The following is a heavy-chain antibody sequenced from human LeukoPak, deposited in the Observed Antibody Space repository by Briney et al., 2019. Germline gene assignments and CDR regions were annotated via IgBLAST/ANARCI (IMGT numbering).Heavy chain of an antibody. CDR3: ARVSWNDVLSTAFDI. J-gene: IGHJ3*02. Sequence: GGSLRLSCAASGFTFSSYSMNWVRQAPGKGLEWVSYISSSSSTIYYADSVKGRFTISRDNAKNSLYLQMNSLRAEDTAVYYCARVSWNDVLSTAFDIWGQGTMVTVSS. V-gene: IGHV3-48*01. CDR1: GFTFSSYS. D-gene: IGHD1-1*01. CDR2: ISSSSSTI.